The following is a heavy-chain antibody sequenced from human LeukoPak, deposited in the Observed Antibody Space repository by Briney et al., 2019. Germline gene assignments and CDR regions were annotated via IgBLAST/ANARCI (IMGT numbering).Heavy chain of an antibody. V-gene: IGHV3-21*01. D-gene: IGHD2/OR15-2a*01. J-gene: IGHJ4*02. CDR2: ISSRSSYI. Sequence: PGGSLRLSCAASGFTFSSYSMNWVRQAPGKGLEWVSSISSRSSYIYYADSVKGRFTISKDNAKNTVYLQMNSLRAEDTAVYYCVSFYETYWGRGTLVTVSS. CDR1: GFTFSSYS. CDR3: VSFYETY.